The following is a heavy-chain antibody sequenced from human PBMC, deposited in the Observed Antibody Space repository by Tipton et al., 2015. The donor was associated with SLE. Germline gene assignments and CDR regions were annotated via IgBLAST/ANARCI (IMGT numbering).Heavy chain of an antibody. D-gene: IGHD3-10*01. CDR2: INWNGAST. V-gene: IGHV3-20*04. J-gene: IGHJ4*02. Sequence: GSLRLSCRASGFNFADYGMSWVRQAPGKGLEWVSGINWNGASTGYADSVKGRFTISRDNAKNSLYLQMNSLRAEDTALYYCARELLWFTDLSSFDYWGQGTLVTVSS. CDR3: ARELLWFTDLSSFDY. CDR1: GFNFADYG.